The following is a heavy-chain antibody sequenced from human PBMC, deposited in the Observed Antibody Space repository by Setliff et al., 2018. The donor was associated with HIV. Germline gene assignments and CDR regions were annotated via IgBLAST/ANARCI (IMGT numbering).Heavy chain of an antibody. Sequence: SETLSLTCGVSSYSIDSGYFWGWIRQPPGKGLEWIGSISHSGTTYYDPSLKSRVTISVDTSKNQFSPKVRSVTAADTAIYYCARHDRGNTYGQGYFDYWGQGALVTVSS. CDR1: SYSIDSGYF. J-gene: IGHJ4*02. D-gene: IGHD5-18*01. CDR3: ARHDRGNTYGQGYFDY. V-gene: IGHV4-38-2*01. CDR2: ISHSGTT.